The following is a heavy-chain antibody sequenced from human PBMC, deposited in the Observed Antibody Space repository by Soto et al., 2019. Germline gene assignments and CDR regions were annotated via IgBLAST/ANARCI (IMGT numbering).Heavy chain of an antibody. J-gene: IGHJ4*02. Sequence: SVRGSCAASGCTCIMYSMNWVRQAPGKGLEWVSSISSTTNYIYYGDSMKGRFTISRDNAKNSLYLEMNSLRAEDTAVYYCARESEDLTSNFDYWGQGTVVPVSS. CDR2: ISSTTNYI. CDR3: ARESEDLTSNFDY. V-gene: IGHV3-21*06. CDR1: GCTCIMYS.